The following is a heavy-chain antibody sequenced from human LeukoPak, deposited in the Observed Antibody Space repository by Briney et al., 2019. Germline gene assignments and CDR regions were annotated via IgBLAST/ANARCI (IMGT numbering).Heavy chain of an antibody. V-gene: IGHV4-34*01. D-gene: IGHD1-26*01. J-gene: IGHJ4*02. CDR1: GGSFGRDY. Sequence: SETLSLTCTVYGGSFGRDYCSWIRQSPDKGLEWIGEINLSGSARYNPSLKSRVTISVGKTKNEFSLNMTSVTAADTAVYYCARQSRTGSSYWGQGGLVTVSS. CDR2: INLSGSA. CDR3: ARQSRTGSSY.